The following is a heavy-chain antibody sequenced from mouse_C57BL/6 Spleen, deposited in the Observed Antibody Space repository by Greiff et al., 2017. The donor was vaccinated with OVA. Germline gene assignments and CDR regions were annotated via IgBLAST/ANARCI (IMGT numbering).Heavy chain of an antibody. CDR2: IDPSDSET. CDR3: AREDDYDGSYYYAMDY. Sequence: QVQLQQSGAELVRPGSSVKLSCKASGYTFTSYWMHWVKQRPIQGLEWIGNIDPSDSETHYNQKFKDKATLTVDKSSSTAYMQLSSLTSEDSAVYYCAREDDYDGSYYYAMDYWGQGTSVTVSS. V-gene: IGHV1-52*01. J-gene: IGHJ4*01. CDR1: GYTFTSYW. D-gene: IGHD1-2*01.